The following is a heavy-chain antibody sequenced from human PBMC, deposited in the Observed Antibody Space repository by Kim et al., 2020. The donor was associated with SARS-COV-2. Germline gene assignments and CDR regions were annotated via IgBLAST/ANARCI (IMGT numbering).Heavy chain of an antibody. D-gene: IGHD2-2*03. CDR2: ISGSGKT. CDR3: MDLGF. V-gene: IGHV3-64D*09. CDR1: GFTFNTFA. J-gene: IGHJ4*02. Sequence: GGSLRHSCSASGFTFNTFALHWVRQAPGKGPEYVSGISGSGKTSYADSVKGRFTVSRDNSNNMLYLQMSSLRPEDTAIYYCMDLGFWGQGTLVTVSS.